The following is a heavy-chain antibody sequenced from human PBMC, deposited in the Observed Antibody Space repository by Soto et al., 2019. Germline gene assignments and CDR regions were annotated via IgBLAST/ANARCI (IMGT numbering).Heavy chain of an antibody. CDR3: XXXXXXFDY. CDR1: GFTFSSYG. CDR2: ISYDGSYK. V-gene: IGHV3-30*03. Sequence: QVQLVESGGGVVQPGRSLRLSCAASGFTFSSYGMHWVRQAPGKGLEWVAVISYDGSYKYYADSVKGRFTISRDNSKXXXXXXXXXXXXXXXXXXXXXXXXXXFDYWGQGTLVTVSS. J-gene: IGHJ4*02.